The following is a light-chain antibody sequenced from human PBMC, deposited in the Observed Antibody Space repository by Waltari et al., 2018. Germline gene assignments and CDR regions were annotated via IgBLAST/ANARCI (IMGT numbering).Light chain of an antibody. CDR3: QASYTTPYS. V-gene: IGKV1-39*01. J-gene: IGKJ2*03. CDR2: AAS. CDR1: KNIRSY. Sequence: TQSPSSLSASVGDRVTISCRASKNIRSYLSWYQQKPGIAPKLVIYAASTLQSGVPSRFSGSGSGTNFTLTITSLQAEDFATYFCQASYTTPYSFGQGTKVEIK.